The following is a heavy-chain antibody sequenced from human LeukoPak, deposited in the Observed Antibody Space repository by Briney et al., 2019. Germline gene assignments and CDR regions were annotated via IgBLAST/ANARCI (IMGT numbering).Heavy chain of an antibody. Sequence: SETLSLTCIVSGGSISSSNYYWGWIRQPPGKGLEWIGSIYYGGSTYYNPSLKSRVTISVDTSKNQFSLKLSSVTAADTAVYYCARVARSSTSFPLDYWGQGTLVTVSS. CDR1: GGSISSSNYY. D-gene: IGHD2-2*01. V-gene: IGHV4-39*07. CDR3: ARVARSSTSFPLDY. CDR2: IYYGGST. J-gene: IGHJ4*02.